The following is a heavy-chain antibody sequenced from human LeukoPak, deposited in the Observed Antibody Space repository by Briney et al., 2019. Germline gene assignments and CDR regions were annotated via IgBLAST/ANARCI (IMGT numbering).Heavy chain of an antibody. CDR3: ALYSSSSTEPRNWFDP. V-gene: IGHV5-51*01. CDR2: IYPGDSDT. J-gene: IGHJ5*02. D-gene: IGHD6-6*01. Sequence: GESLKISCKGSGYSFTSYCIGWVRQMPGKGLEWMGIIYPGDSDTSYSPSFQGQATTSADKSISTAYLQWSSLKASDTAMYYCALYSSSSTEPRNWFDPWGQGTLVTVSS. CDR1: GYSFTSYC.